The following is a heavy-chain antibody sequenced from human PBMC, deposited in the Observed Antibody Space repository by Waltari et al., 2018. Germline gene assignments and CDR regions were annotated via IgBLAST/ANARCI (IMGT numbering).Heavy chain of an antibody. Sequence: EVQLVESGGGLVQPGGSLRRSCAASGFTSFNYFISWVRQAPGKGLEWISASSDGGVYTYYADSVEGRFTISRDSSKNTIYLQMNSLRVEDTALYYCAKGFEDLLPFDHWGQGTQVTVSS. J-gene: IGHJ4*02. D-gene: IGHD2-21*01. CDR1: GFTSFNYF. CDR3: AKGFEDLLPFDH. V-gene: IGHV3-23*04. CDR2: SSDGGVYT.